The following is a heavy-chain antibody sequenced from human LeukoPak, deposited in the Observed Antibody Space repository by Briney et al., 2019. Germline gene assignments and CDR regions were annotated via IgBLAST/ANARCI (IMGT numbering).Heavy chain of an antibody. CDR1: GFTLRSYW. CDR2: INGDGSTT. V-gene: IGHV3-74*01. J-gene: IGHJ6*02. CDR3: ARDFRNLGLDV. D-gene: IGHD1-14*01. Sequence: GGSLRLSCAASGFTLRSYWVYWVLQAPGKGLVWVSRINGDGSTTDHADSVRGRFTISRDNAKNTLYLQMNSLRVEDTAIYYCARDFRNLGLDVWGQGTTVTVSS.